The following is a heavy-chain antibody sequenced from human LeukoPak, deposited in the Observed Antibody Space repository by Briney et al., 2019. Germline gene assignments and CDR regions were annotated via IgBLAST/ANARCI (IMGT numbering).Heavy chain of an antibody. CDR3: ARSVAAALFDY. CDR2: IYPGDSDT. CDR1: GYSFTSYW. V-gene: IGHV5-51*01. D-gene: IGHD6-13*01. Sequence: GGSLKISCKGSGYSFTSYWIGWVRQMPGKGLEWMGIIYPGDSDTRYRPSFQGQVTISADKSISTAYLQWSSLKASDTAMYYCARSVAAALFDYWGQGTLVTVSS. J-gene: IGHJ4*02.